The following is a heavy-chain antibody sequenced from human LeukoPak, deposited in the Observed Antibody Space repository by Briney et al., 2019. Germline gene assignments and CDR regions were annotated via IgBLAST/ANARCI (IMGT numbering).Heavy chain of an antibody. CDR3: ARRGRVPHMTMIVAGPQLAV. Sequence: SETLSLTCAVYGGSFSGYYWSWIRQPPGKGLEWIGEINHSGSTNYNPSLKSRVTISVDTSKNQFSLKLSSVTAADTAVYYCARRGRVPHMTMIVAGPQLAVGGKGTPVTVSP. D-gene: IGHD3-22*01. J-gene: IGHJ6*04. CDR1: GGSFSGYY. V-gene: IGHV4-34*01. CDR2: INHSGST.